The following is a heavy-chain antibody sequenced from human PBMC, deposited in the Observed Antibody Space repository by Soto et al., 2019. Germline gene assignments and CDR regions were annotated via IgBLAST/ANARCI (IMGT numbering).Heavy chain of an antibody. CDR2: INHSGST. Sequence: SETLSLTCAVYGGSFSGYYWSWIRQPPGKGLEWIGEINHSGSTNYNPSLKSRVTISVDTSKNQFSLKLGSVTAADTAVYYCARVQARFLEWLFRFDPWGQGTLVTVSS. J-gene: IGHJ5*02. V-gene: IGHV4-34*01. CDR1: GGSFSGYY. CDR3: ARVQARFLEWLFRFDP. D-gene: IGHD3-3*01.